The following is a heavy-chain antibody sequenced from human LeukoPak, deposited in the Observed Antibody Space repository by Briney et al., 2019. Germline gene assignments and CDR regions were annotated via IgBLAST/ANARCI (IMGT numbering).Heavy chain of an antibody. CDR3: ESSYYGSGGEVIFDY. D-gene: IGHD3-10*01. V-gene: IGHV3-21*01. CDR2: ISSSSSYI. Sequence: GGSLRLSCAASGFTFSSYSMNWVRQAPGKGLEWVSSISSSSSYIYYADSVKGRFTISRDNAKNSLYLQMNSLRAEDTAVYYCESSYYGSGGEVIFDYWGQGTLVTVSS. J-gene: IGHJ4*02. CDR1: GFTFSSYS.